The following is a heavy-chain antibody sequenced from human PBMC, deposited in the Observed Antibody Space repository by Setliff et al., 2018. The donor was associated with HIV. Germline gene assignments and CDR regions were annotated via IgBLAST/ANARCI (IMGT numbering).Heavy chain of an antibody. CDR3: ARLFAGYSYGYYYYGIDV. V-gene: IGHV4-38-2*02. Sequence: SEILSLTCTVSGYSISSGYYWGWIRQPPGKGLEWIGNIYQSGSTYYNPSLKSRVTISIDASKNQFSLRLNYVTAADTAVYYCARLFAGYSYGYYYYGIDVWGLGTTVTVSS. D-gene: IGHD5-18*01. CDR2: IYQSGST. CDR1: GYSISSGYY. J-gene: IGHJ6*02.